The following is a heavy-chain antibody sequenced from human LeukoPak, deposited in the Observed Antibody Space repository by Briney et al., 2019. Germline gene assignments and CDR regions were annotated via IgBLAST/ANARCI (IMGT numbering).Heavy chain of an antibody. CDR3: ARRSGYCSSTSCPATFDP. D-gene: IGHD2-2*01. Sequence: ASVKVSFKASGYTFTSYGISWVRQAPGQGLEWMGWISAYNGNTNYAQKLQGRVTMTTDTSTSTAYMELRSLRSDDTAVYYCARRSGYCSSTSCPATFDPWGQGTLVTVSS. CDR2: ISAYNGNT. CDR1: GYTFTSYG. V-gene: IGHV1-18*01. J-gene: IGHJ5*02.